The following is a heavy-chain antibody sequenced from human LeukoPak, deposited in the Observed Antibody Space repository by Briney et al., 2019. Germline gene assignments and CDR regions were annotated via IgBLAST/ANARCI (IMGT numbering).Heavy chain of an antibody. CDR1: GDSVSSNSAA. Sequence: SQTLSLTCAISGDSVSSNSAAWNWIRQSPSRRLEWRGRTYYRSKWYNDYAVSVKSRITINPDTSKNQFSLQLNSVTPEDTAVYYCARDMWQQWLANWFDPWGQGTLVTVSS. CDR3: ARDMWQQWLANWFDP. CDR2: TYYRSKWYN. D-gene: IGHD6-19*01. J-gene: IGHJ5*02. V-gene: IGHV6-1*01.